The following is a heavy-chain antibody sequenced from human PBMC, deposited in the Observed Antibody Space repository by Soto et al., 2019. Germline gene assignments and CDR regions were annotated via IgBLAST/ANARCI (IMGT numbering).Heavy chain of an antibody. CDR3: ARGGVGIVN. D-gene: IGHD3-10*01. V-gene: IGHV4-4*07. CDR2: IYTSGST. Sequence: QVQLQESGPGLLQPSETLSVTCTVSGGSITGYYWNWIRRPAGKGLEWIGRIYTSGSTNYNPSLKSRLTMSVDTSKNQFSLKLSSVTAADTAVYYCARGGVGIVNWGQGTLVTVSS. J-gene: IGHJ4*02. CDR1: GGSITGYY.